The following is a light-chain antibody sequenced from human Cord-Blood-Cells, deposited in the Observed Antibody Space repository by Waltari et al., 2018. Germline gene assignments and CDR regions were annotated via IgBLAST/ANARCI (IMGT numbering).Light chain of an antibody. CDR2: WAS. CDR3: QQYYSTPRT. Sequence: DIVMTQSPDSLAVSLGERATINCKSSQSVLYSANNQNYLAWYQQKPEQPPKLLIYWASTRESGVPDRFSGSGSGTDFTLTISSLQAEDVAVYYCQQYYSTPRTFGQGTKVEIK. CDR1: QSVLYSANNQNY. V-gene: IGKV4-1*01. J-gene: IGKJ1*01.